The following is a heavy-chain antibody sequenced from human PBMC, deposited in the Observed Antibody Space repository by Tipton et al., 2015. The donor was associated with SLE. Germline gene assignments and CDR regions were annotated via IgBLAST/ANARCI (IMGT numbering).Heavy chain of an antibody. V-gene: IGHV4-59*11. CDR2: TYNNDRT. J-gene: IGHJ5*01. CDR1: GVSIRTHY. Sequence: TLSLTCSVSGVSIRTHYWSWIRQSPGKGLGWIVYTYNNDRTKYNPSLQCRVTVSVDTSENQLSLKLASVTAADTAVYYCARFHLKSYYEFDSWGQGTLVTVSS. CDR3: ARFHLKSYYEFDS. D-gene: IGHD1-26*01.